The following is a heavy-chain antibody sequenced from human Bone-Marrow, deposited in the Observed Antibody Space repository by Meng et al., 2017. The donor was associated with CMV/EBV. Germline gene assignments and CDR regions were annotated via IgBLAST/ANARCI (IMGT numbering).Heavy chain of an antibody. CDR2: IWYDGSNK. Sequence: GESLKISCAASGFTFSSYGMHWVRQAQGKGLEWVAVIWYDGSNKYYADSVKGRFTISRDNSKNTLYLQMNSLRAEDTVVYYCAKQGYGDYEGLDYWGQGTLVTVSS. CDR3: AKQGYGDYEGLDY. CDR1: GFTFSSYG. D-gene: IGHD4-17*01. V-gene: IGHV3-33*06. J-gene: IGHJ4*02.